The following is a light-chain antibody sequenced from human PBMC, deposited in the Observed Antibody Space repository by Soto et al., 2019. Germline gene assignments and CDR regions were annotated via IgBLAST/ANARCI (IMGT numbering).Light chain of an antibody. CDR1: QSVSTN. V-gene: IGKV3-15*01. Sequence: EVVVTQSPATLSVSPGERVTLSCRASQSVSTNLAWYQQKPGQAPTHLFSGASTRATDIPARFSGGGSGTEFTLTISSLQSEDLAVYYCQQYNNWPLNFGGGTKVEIK. J-gene: IGKJ4*01. CDR2: GAS. CDR3: QQYNNWPLN.